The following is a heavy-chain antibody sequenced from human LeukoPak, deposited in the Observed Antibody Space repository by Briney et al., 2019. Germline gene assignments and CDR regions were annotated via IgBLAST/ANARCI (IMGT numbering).Heavy chain of an antibody. CDR2: ISGDSTYI. D-gene: IGHD3-16*01. CDR3: ARGLILSAFYFDS. V-gene: IGHV3-21*01. Sequence: GGSLRLSCAASGLTFSTYGMNWIRQAPGKGLEWVSSISGDSTYIYYADSLQGRFTISRDNAKNSLYLQMSSLRVEDTAVYYCARGLILSAFYFDSWGQGTLVTVSS. J-gene: IGHJ4*02. CDR1: GLTFSTYG.